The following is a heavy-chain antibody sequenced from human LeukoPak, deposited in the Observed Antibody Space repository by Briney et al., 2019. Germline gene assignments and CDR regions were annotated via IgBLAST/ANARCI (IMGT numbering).Heavy chain of an antibody. CDR2: ISAYNGDT. CDR1: GYTFTSYG. CDR3: ARGPETLGYCSSTSCLDWNFDY. J-gene: IGHJ4*02. Sequence: GASVKVSCKASGYTFTSYGISWVRQAPGQGLEWMGWISAYNGDTNYAQKLQGRVTMTTDTSTSTAYMELGSLRSDDTAVYYCARGPETLGYCSSTSCLDWNFDYWGQGTLVTVSS. V-gene: IGHV1-18*01. D-gene: IGHD2-2*01.